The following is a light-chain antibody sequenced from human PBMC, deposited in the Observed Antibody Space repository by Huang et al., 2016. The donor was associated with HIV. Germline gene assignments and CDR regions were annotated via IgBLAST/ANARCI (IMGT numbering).Light chain of an antibody. CDR2: GAS. V-gene: IGKV3-20*01. CDR1: QSVRSSY. J-gene: IGKJ1*01. Sequence: EIVLTQSPGTLSLSPGERATLACRASQSVRSSYLAWYKQKPGQAPRLLIYGASSRATGIPDRFSGSGSGTDFSLTISRLEPEDFAVYYCQQYGSSPRTFGQGTKVEIK. CDR3: QQYGSSPRT.